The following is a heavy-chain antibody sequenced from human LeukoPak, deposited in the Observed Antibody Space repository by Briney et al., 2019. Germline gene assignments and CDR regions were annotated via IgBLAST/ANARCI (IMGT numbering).Heavy chain of an antibody. J-gene: IGHJ4*02. CDR3: ARIRTPYGSGSYYNFD. CDR1: GFSLRTSGMC. V-gene: IGHV2-70*11. D-gene: IGHD3-10*01. Sequence: SGPTLVNPTQTLTLTCTFSGFSLRTSGMCVSWIRQPPGKALEWLARIDWDDDKYYSTSLKTRLTISKDTSKNQVVLTMTNMAPVDTATYYCARIRTPYGSGSYYNFDWGQGTLVTVSS. CDR2: IDWDDDK.